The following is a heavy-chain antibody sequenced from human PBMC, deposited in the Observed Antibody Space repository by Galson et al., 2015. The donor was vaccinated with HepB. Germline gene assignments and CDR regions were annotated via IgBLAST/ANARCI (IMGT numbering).Heavy chain of an antibody. CDR2: ISSNGGST. CDR3: VIHDAIAAAGTVYYGMDV. V-gene: IGHV3-64D*06. J-gene: IGHJ6*02. D-gene: IGHD6-13*01. CDR1: GFTFSSYA. Sequence: SLRLSCAASGFTFSSYAMHWVRQAPGKGLEYVSAISSNGGSTYYADSVKGRFTISRDNSKNTLYLQMSSLRAEDTAVYYCVIHDAIAAAGTVYYGMDVWGQGTTVTVSS.